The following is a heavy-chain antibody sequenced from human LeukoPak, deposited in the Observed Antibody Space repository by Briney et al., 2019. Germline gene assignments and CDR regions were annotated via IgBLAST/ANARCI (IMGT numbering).Heavy chain of an antibody. CDR3: ARAVRYCSSTSCYLLYYYYYMDV. CDR1: GLTFSSYS. V-gene: IGHV3-7*01. D-gene: IGHD2-2*01. Sequence: GGSLRLSCAASGLTFSSYSMTWVRQAPGKGLEWVATIKQNGNEKYYVASVEGRFTISRDNAKNSLFLQMDRLRAEDTAVYYCARAVRYCSSTSCYLLYYYYYMDVWGKGTTVTVSS. CDR2: IKQNGNEK. J-gene: IGHJ6*03.